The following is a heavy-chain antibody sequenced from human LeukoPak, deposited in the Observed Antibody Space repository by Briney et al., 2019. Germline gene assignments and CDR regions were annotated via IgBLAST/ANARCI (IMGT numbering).Heavy chain of an antibody. CDR2: ISYDGSNK. Sequence: GGSLRLSCAASGFTFSSYGMHWVRQAPGKGLEWVAVISYDGSNKYYADSVKGRFTISRDNSKNTLYLQMNSLRAEDTAVYYCASIYSSSSQDSDYWGQGTLVTVSS. J-gene: IGHJ4*02. CDR3: ASIYSSSSQDSDY. CDR1: GFTFSSYG. V-gene: IGHV3-30*03. D-gene: IGHD6-6*01.